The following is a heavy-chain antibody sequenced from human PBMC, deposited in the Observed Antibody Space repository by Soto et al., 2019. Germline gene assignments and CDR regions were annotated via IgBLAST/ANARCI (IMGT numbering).Heavy chain of an antibody. CDR3: ARDLGYCNSSGCFRNWFDP. CDR1: GYSFRTHG. CDR2: ISTYDDKT. D-gene: IGHD2-15*01. V-gene: IGHV1-18*01. J-gene: IGHJ5*02. Sequence: QVQLVQSGAEVKTPGASVKVSCRASGYSFRTHGISWVRQAPGQGLEWMGWISTYDDKTNFPQKFQCRITMTTDTSTSTAYMELGSLRSDDTAVYFCARDLGYCNSSGCFRNWFDPWGQGTLVTVSS.